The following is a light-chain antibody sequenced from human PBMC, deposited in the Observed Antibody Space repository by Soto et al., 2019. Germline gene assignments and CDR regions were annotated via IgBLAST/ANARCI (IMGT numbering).Light chain of an antibody. J-gene: IGKJ5*01. V-gene: IGKV2-30*01. CDR2: KVS. Sequence: DVVLTQSPLSLPVTLGQPASISCRSTQSLVYSDGNIYLNWFQQRPGQSPRHLIYKVSNRDSGVPERFSGSGSGTDFTLKISRVEAEDVGVYYCMQGTHWPPITFGQGTRLEIK. CDR1: QSLVYSDGNIY. CDR3: MQGTHWPPIT.